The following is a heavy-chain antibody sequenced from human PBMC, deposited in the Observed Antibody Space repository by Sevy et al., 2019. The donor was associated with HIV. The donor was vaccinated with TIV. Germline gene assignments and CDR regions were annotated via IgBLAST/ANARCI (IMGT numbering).Heavy chain of an antibody. V-gene: IGHV4-59*02. Sequence: SETLSLTCSVSGGSVSRYFWTWVRQSPGKGLEWIGNIYFTGNTDYSPSLKSRVSLSLDTSKSQFSLTLNSVTAADTAVYYCARDSTTRPRVLDYWGQGTLVTVSS. CDR1: GGSVSRYF. CDR2: IYFTGNT. D-gene: IGHD1-1*01. CDR3: ARDSTTRPRVLDY. J-gene: IGHJ4*02.